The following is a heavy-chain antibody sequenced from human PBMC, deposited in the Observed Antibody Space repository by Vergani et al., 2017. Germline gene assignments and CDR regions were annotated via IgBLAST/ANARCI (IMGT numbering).Heavy chain of an antibody. J-gene: IGHJ1*01. D-gene: IGHD6-13*01. CDR1: GFTFSSYA. CDR3: ARDPLQQTRWEYFQH. CDR2: ISYDGSNK. V-gene: IGHV3-30-3*01. Sequence: QVQLVESGGGVVQPGRSLRLSCAASGFTFSSYAMHWVRQAPGKGLEWVAVISYDGSNKYYADSVKGRFTISRDNSKNTLYLQMNSPRAEDTAVYYCARDPLQQTRWEYFQHWGQGTLVTVSS.